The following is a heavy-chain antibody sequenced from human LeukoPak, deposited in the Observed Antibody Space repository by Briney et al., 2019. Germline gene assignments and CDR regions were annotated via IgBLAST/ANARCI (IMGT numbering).Heavy chain of an antibody. V-gene: IGHV1-2*02. Sequence: GASVKVSCKASGYTFTGYYMHWVRQAPGQGLEWMGWINPNSGGTNYAQKFQGRVTMTRDTSISTAYMELSRLRSDDTAVYYCARDLGPVIWELRYFQHWGQGTLVTVSS. CDR1: GYTFTGYY. D-gene: IGHD1-26*01. J-gene: IGHJ1*01. CDR3: ARDLGPVIWELRYFQH. CDR2: INPNSGGT.